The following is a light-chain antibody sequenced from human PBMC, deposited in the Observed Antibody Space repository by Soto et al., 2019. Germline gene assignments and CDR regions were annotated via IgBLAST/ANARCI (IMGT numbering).Light chain of an antibody. J-gene: IGLJ1*01. CDR1: ISDVGSYNL. CDR2: EDT. CDR3: CSYAGSTTYV. Sequence: QSALTQPASVSGSPGQSITISCTGTISDVGSYNLVSWYQQHPGKAPKLMIYEDTKRPSGVSNRFSGSNSGNTASLTISGLEHEDEADYYCCSYAGSTTYVFGAGTKVTVL. V-gene: IGLV2-23*01.